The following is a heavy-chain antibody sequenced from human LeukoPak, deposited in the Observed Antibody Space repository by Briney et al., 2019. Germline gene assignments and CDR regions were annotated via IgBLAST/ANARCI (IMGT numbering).Heavy chain of an antibody. Sequence: GGSLRLSCAASGFTFSDAWMSWVRQAPGKGLEWIGRIKRKADGGATDYAAPVKGRFTISRDDSKNTLYLQLNSLRAEDTAVYYCARASGMRRFLEWLLGGPGFDYWGQGTLVTVSS. V-gene: IGHV3-15*01. D-gene: IGHD3-3*01. CDR1: GFTFSDAW. CDR2: IKRKADGGAT. CDR3: ARASGMRRFLEWLLGGPGFDY. J-gene: IGHJ4*02.